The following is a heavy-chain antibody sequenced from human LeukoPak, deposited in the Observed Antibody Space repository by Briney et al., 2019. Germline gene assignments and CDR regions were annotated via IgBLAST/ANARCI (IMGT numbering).Heavy chain of an antibody. CDR2: IYPGDSDT. CDR1: GYSFTSYW. V-gene: IGHV5-51*01. CDR3: ARAAERGYSFGYNY. J-gene: IGHJ4*02. D-gene: IGHD5-18*01. Sequence: GESLKISWKGSGYSFTSYWIGWVRQMPGKGLEWMGIIYPGDSDTRYSPSFQGQVTISADKSINPAYLQWSSLKASATAMYYCARAAERGYSFGYNYWGQGTLVTVSS.